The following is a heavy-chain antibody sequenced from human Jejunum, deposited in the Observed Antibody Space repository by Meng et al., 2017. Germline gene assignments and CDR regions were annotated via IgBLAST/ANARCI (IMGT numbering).Heavy chain of an antibody. V-gene: IGHV3-33*01. CDR2: IWYDGSNE. J-gene: IGHJ6*02. D-gene: IGHD5-18*01. CDR3: ASDTMEAYKKKESYGSNV. Sequence: GESLKISCAASGFIFSSYAMHWVRQAPGKGLEWVAVIWYDGSNEYYADSVKGRFTISRDNSKNMVYLQMSSLRAEDTAVYYCASDTMEAYKKKESYGSNVWGQGTPVTVSS. CDR1: GFIFSSYA.